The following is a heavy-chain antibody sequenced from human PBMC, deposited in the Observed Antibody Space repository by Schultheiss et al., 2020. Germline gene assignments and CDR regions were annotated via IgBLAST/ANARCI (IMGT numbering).Heavy chain of an antibody. CDR3: AMTIVSHYYLDY. J-gene: IGHJ4*01. CDR1: GGSISSSSYY. V-gene: IGHV4-39*07. D-gene: IGHD4-11*01. Sequence: SQTPSLTCTVSGGSISSSSYYWGWIRQPPGKGLEWIGEINHSGSTNYNPSLKSRVTISVDTSKNQFSLKLSSVTAADTAVYYCAMTIVSHYYLDYWGHGILVTVSS. CDR2: INHSGST.